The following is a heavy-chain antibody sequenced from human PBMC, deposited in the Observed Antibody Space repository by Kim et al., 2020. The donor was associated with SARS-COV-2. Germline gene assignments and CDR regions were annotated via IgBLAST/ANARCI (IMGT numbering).Heavy chain of an antibody. CDR2: T. CDR3: ARRYSSGWPRG. D-gene: IGHD6-19*01. Sequence: TNYTPSLKSRVTISVDKSKNQFSLKLSSVTAADTAVYYCARRYSSGWPRGWGQGTLVTVSS. J-gene: IGHJ4*02. V-gene: IGHV4-4*02.